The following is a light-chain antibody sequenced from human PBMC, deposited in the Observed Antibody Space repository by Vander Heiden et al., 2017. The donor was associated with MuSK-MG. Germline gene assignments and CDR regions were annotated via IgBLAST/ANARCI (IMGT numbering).Light chain of an antibody. CDR2: VSS. V-gene: IGLV1-40*01. J-gene: IGLJ1*01. CDR3: QSYDNSMSLVLV. Sequence: QSVLTQPPAVSGAPGQRVTISCPGSSPNIGAGYDVSWDPHLPGTARNTLVFVSSNRPPGVPARFSCSTSCTSSSPAITGLPAEDEADDYCQSYDNSMSLVLVFGTGTKLTVL. CDR1: SPNIGAGYD.